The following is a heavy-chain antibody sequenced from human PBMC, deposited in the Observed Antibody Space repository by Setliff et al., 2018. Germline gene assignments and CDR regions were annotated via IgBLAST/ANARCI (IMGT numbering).Heavy chain of an antibody. CDR1: GYTFTNYG. CDR3: VRDGLSFGPGCCPNWLDP. V-gene: IGHV1-2*06. J-gene: IGHJ5*02. Sequence: GASVKVSCKASGYTFTNYGITWVRQAPGQGLECMGRINPNNGGTNHAQKFQGRVTLTRDTSITTVYMELSTLTSDDTAVYYCVRDGLSFGPGCCPNWLDPWGQGTLVTVSS. CDR2: INPNNGGT. D-gene: IGHD3-3*01.